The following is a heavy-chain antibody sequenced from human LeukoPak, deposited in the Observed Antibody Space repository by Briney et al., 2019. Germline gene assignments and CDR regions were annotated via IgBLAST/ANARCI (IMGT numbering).Heavy chain of an antibody. D-gene: IGHD3-9*01. CDR1: GGSISSYY. Sequence: SETLSLTCTVSGGSISSYYWSWIRQPAGKGLEWIGRIYTSGSTNYNPSLKSRVTISVDTSKNQFSLKLSSVTAADTAVYYCARAKYYDIFPMVDYWGQGTLVTVSS. J-gene: IGHJ4*02. CDR3: ARAKYYDIFPMVDY. CDR2: IYTSGST. V-gene: IGHV4-4*07.